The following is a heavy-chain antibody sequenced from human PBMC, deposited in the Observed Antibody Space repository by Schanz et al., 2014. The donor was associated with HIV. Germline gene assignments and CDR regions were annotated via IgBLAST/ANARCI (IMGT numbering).Heavy chain of an antibody. V-gene: IGHV3-30*02. Sequence: VQLVESGGRLVRPGESLTLSCITSDFTLTGYSMNWIRQAPGKGLEWVAFISYDVEKKHFAQPVKGRFIISRDNSKNTLYLQMNSLRPEDTAVYFCAKDLRQWLARGGNPLDIWGQGTMVTVS. CDR1: DFTLTGYS. CDR2: ISYDVEKK. CDR3: AKDLRQWLARGGNPLDI. J-gene: IGHJ3*02. D-gene: IGHD6-19*01.